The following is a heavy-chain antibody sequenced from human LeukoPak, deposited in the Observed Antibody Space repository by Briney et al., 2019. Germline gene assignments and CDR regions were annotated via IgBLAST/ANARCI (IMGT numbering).Heavy chain of an antibody. CDR3: ARGSDSSSFGWFDP. CDR2: INHSGST. CDR1: RGSFSGYY. Sequence: SETLSLTCAVYRGSFSGYYWSWIRQPPGKGLEWIEEINHSGSTHYNPSLKSRVTISVDASKNQFSLKLSSVTAADTAVYYCARGSDSSSFGWFDPWGQGTLVTVSS. D-gene: IGHD6-13*01. V-gene: IGHV4-34*01. J-gene: IGHJ5*02.